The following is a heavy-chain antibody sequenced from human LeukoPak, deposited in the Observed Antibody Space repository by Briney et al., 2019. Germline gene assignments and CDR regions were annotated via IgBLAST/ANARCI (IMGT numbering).Heavy chain of an antibody. CDR1: GGSISSSSYY. D-gene: IGHD3-16*01. V-gene: IGHV4-39*01. CDR3: ARPHGGAFPYDPFEI. Sequence: PSETLSLTCTVSGGSISSSSYYWGWIRQPPGKGLEWIGSISYSGSTYYNPSLKGPVTISVDTSKNQFFLKLSSVTAADTAVYYCARPHGGAFPYDPFEIWGQGTMVTVS. CDR2: ISYSGST. J-gene: IGHJ3*02.